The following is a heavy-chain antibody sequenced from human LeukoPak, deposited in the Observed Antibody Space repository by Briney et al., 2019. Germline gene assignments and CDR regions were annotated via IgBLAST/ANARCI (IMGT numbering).Heavy chain of an antibody. V-gene: IGHV4-61*02. Sequence: SETLSLTCTVSGGSISSSSYYWGWIRQPAGKGLEWIGRIYTSGSTNYNPSLKSRVTMSVDTSKNQFSLKLSSVTAADTAVYYCARAGGCSSTSCHDAFDIWGQGTMVTVSS. CDR2: IYTSGST. CDR3: ARAGGCSSTSCHDAFDI. CDR1: GGSISSSSYY. D-gene: IGHD2-2*01. J-gene: IGHJ3*02.